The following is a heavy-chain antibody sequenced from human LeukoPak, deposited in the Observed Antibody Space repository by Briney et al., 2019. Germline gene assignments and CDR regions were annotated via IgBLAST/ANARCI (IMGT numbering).Heavy chain of an antibody. D-gene: IGHD3-16*02. CDR2: IYYSGST. Sequence: SETLSLTCTVSGGSISSSSYYWGWIRQPPGKGLEWIGSIYYSGSTYYNPSLKSQVTISVDTSKNQFSLKLSSVTAADTAVYYCARQDYDYVWGSYRFWGQGTLVTVSS. CDR1: GGSISSSSYY. CDR3: ARQDYDYVWGSYRF. V-gene: IGHV4-39*01. J-gene: IGHJ4*02.